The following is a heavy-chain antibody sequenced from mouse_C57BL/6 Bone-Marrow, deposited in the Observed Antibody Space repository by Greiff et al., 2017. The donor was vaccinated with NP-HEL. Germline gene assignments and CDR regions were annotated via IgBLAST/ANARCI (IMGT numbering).Heavy chain of an antibody. Sequence: EVKLVESGGGLVQSGRSLRLSCATSGFTFSDFYMEWVHQAPGKGLEWIAASRNKANDYTTEYSASVKGRFIVSRDTSQSILDLQMNALRAEDTAIYYCARDAIYYGNRAMDYWGQGTSVTVSS. CDR1: GFTFSDFY. D-gene: IGHD2-1*01. J-gene: IGHJ4*01. CDR2: SRNKANDYTT. V-gene: IGHV7-1*01. CDR3: ARDAIYYGNRAMDY.